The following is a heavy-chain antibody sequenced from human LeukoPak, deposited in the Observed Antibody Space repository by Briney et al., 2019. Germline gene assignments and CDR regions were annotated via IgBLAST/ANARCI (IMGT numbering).Heavy chain of an antibody. V-gene: IGHV1-69*05. J-gene: IGHJ5*02. D-gene: IGHD6-6*01. CDR3: AALVKAARRGGGFDP. Sequence: GASVKVSCKASGGTFSSYAISWVRQAPGQGLEWMGGIIPIFGTANYAQKFQGRVTITTDESTSTAYMELSSLRSEDTAVYYCAALVKAARRGGGFDPWGQGTLVTVSS. CDR2: IIPIFGTA. CDR1: GGTFSSYA.